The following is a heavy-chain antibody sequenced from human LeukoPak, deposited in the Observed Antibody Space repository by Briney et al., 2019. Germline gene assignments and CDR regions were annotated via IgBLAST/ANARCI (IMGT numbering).Heavy chain of an antibody. V-gene: IGHV3-74*01. CDR3: AREVGDYHDSSGSFGY. CDR1: GFTFSIYW. CDR2: INSVGSGT. Sequence: GGSLRLSCAAPGFTFSIYWMHWVRQGPGKGLVWVSRINSVGSGTIYADSVKGRFTISRDSAKNTLYLQMNSLRAEDTAVYYCAREVGDYHDSSGSFGYWGQGTLVTVSS. D-gene: IGHD3-22*01. J-gene: IGHJ4*02.